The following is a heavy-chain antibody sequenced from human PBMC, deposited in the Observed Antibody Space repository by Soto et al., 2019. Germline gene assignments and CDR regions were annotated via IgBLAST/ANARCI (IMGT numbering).Heavy chain of an antibody. CDR3: GKILVGATGHTDADS. J-gene: IGHJ4*02. CDR2: IDNNGVT. D-gene: IGHD2-15*01. Sequence: SETLSLTCIVSGGSVYSNGHYWGWIRQPPGKGLEWIGSIDNNGVTNYNSSLKSRVTISRDTPKNQFSLRLTSVTAADTAVYYCGKILVGATGHTDADSWGPGTLVTVSS. CDR1: GGSVYSNGHY. V-gene: IGHV4-39*01.